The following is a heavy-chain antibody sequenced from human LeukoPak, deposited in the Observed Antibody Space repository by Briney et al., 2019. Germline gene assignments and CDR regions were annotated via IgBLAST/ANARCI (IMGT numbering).Heavy chain of an antibody. CDR2: IYYSGST. Sequence: SQTLSLTCTVSGGSISSGDYYWSWIRQPPGKGLEWIGYIYYSGSTYYNPSLKSRVTISVDTSKNQFSLKLSSVTAADTAVYYCARARGSPTYYDFWSGYEAYYYYMDVWGQGTTVTVSS. CDR1: GGSISSGDYY. V-gene: IGHV4-30-4*08. CDR3: ARARGSPTYYDFWSGYEAYYYYMDV. J-gene: IGHJ6*03. D-gene: IGHD3-3*01.